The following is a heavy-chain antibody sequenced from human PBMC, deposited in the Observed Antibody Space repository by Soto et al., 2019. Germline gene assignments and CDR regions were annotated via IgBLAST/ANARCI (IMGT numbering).Heavy chain of an antibody. CDR2: IYYSGST. CDR3: ARRYGGNFDY. V-gene: IGHV4-59*01. J-gene: IGHJ4*02. CDR1: GGSISSYY. D-gene: IGHD1-26*01. Sequence: SETLSLTCTVSGGSISSYYWSWIRQPPGKGLEWIGYIYYSGSTNYNPSLKSRVTISVDTSKNQFSLKLSSVTAADAAVYYCARRYGGNFDYWGQGTLVTVSS.